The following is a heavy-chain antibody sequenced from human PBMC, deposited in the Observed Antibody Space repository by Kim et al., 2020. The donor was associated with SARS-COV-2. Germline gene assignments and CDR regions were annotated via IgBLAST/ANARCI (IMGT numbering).Heavy chain of an antibody. J-gene: IGHJ4*01. D-gene: IGHD6-13*01. CDR3: ARASAGLDY. V-gene: IGHV3-74*01. Sequence: GRTASYADAVEGPFSISRENAKDTVYLQMNSLRAEDTGVYYCARASAGLDYWGHGTLVTVSS. CDR2: GRTA.